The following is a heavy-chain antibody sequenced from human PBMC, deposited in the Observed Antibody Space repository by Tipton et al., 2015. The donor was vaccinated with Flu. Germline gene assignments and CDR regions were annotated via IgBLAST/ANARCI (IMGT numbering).Heavy chain of an antibody. D-gene: IGHD3-16*01. CDR2: ISDSGSVT. V-gene: IGHV3-23*01. CDR1: GFTFSTYA. Sequence: SLRLSCAASGFTFSTYAMTWVRQAPGKGLEWVSSISDSGSVTYYADSVKGRFTISRDNSRKMLYLQMNSLRVEDTAVYYCAKPSDRFYVWGFLTWFDPWGQGSLVTVSS. J-gene: IGHJ5*02. CDR3: AKPSDRFYVWGFLTWFDP.